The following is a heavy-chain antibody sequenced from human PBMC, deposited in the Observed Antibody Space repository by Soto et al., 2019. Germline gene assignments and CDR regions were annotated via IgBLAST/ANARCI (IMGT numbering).Heavy chain of an antibody. V-gene: IGHV4-61*01. CDR2: IYYSGST. J-gene: IGHJ4*02. D-gene: IGHD2-2*01. CDR1: GGSISSSSYY. Sequence: SETLSLTCTVSGGSISSSSYYWSWIRQPPGKGMEWIGYIYYSGSTNYNPSLKSRVTISVDTSKNQFSLKLSSVTAADTAVYYCAGGRYQLLLPSYFDYWGQGTLVTVS. CDR3: AGGRYQLLLPSYFDY.